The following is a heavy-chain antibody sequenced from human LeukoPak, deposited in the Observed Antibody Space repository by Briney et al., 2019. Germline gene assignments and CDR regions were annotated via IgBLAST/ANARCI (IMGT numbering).Heavy chain of an antibody. V-gene: IGHV6-1*01. CDR2: TYYRSKWYN. D-gene: IGHD1-20*01. CDR1: GDSVSSNSAA. Sequence: SQTLSLTCAISGDSVSSNSAAWNWIRQFPSRGLEWLGRTYYRSKWYNDYAVSVKSRITINPDTSKNQFSLQLSTVTAADTAVYYCARGGDNWTVNSRFDYWGQGTLVTVSS. J-gene: IGHJ4*02. CDR3: ARGGDNWTVNSRFDY.